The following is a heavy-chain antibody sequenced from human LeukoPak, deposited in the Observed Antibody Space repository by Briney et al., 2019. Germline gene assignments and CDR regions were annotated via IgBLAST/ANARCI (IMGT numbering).Heavy chain of an antibody. V-gene: IGHV3-48*03. CDR3: AREGSSSRGAFDI. Sequence: GGSLRLSCAASGFTFSSYEMSWVRQAPGKGLEWVSYISSSGSTIYYANSVKGRFTISRDNAKNSLYLQMNSLRGEDTAVYYCAREGSSSRGAFDIWGQGTMVSVFS. CDR2: ISSSGSTI. CDR1: GFTFSSYE. J-gene: IGHJ3*02. D-gene: IGHD6-13*01.